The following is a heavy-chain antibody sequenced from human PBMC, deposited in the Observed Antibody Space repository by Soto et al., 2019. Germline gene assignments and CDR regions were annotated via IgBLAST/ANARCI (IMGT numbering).Heavy chain of an antibody. CDR2: IKSKIDGEAT. D-gene: IGHD6-19*01. CDR1: GLPFRNAW. V-gene: IGHV3-15*01. CDR3: TTPPSGWNDY. J-gene: IGHJ4*02. Sequence: GGSLRLSCVASGLPFRNAWMSWVRQAPGKGLEWVGRIKSKIDGEATDYAAPVKGRLTISRDDLKNTLYLHMNSLKIEDTGVYFCTTPPSGWNDYCGQGTKVTVFS.